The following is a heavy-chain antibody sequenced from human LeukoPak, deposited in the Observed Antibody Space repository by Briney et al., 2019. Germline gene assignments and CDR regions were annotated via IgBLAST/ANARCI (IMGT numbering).Heavy chain of an antibody. D-gene: IGHD6-19*01. Sequence: PGGSLRLSCAASGFTFSSYWMSWVRQAPGKGLEWVANIKQDGSEKYYVDSVKGRFTISRDNAKNSLYLQMNSLRAEDTAVYYCARVQVDIAVVAGDCWGQGTLVTVSS. V-gene: IGHV3-7*01. CDR2: IKQDGSEK. J-gene: IGHJ4*02. CDR3: ARVQVDIAVVAGDC. CDR1: GFTFSSYW.